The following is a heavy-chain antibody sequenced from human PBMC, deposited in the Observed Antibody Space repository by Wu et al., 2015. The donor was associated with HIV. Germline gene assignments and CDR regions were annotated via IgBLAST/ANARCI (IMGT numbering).Heavy chain of an antibody. J-gene: IGHJ4*02. D-gene: IGHD3-22*01. CDR3: ARVRYYDTSGYYGLDY. CDR2: INPDSGGT. V-gene: IGHV1-2*02. CDR1: GYTFTGHY. Sequence: QVQLVQSGAEVKKPGASVKVSCKAAGYTFTGHYIHWVRQAPGQGLEWMAWINPDSGGTNYAENFQGRVTVTRDSSISTAYMELSGLRSDDTAVYYCARVRYYDTSGYYGLDYWGQGTLVTVPS.